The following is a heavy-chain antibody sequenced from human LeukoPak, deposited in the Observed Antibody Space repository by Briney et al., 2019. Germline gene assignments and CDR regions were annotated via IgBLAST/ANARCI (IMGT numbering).Heavy chain of an antibody. CDR1: GGSISSCGYY. CDR2: VYYSGTN. CDR3: ARARGIAAAGFDY. Sequence: SETLCLTCTVSGGSISSCGYYRGWIRQPPGKGLEWVGSVYYSGTNSSYTSLTTPVTISVETSKNQFCLKLGSVTAAVTAVYYCARARGIAAAGFDYWGQRSLVTVSS. D-gene: IGHD6-13*01. V-gene: IGHV4-39*01. J-gene: IGHJ4*02.